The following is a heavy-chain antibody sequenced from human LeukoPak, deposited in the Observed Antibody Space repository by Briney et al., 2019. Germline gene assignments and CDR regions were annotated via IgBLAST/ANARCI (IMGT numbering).Heavy chain of an antibody. CDR3: ARVDPVDYDFWSGYYCYYGMDV. V-gene: IGHV1-18*01. D-gene: IGHD3-3*01. J-gene: IGHJ6*02. Sequence: ASVKVSCKASGYTFTSYGISWVRQAPGQGLEWMGWISAYNGNTNYAQKLQGRVTMTTDTSTSTAYMELRSLRSDDTAVYYCARVDPVDYDFWSGYYCYYGMDVWGQGTTVTVSS. CDR1: GYTFTSYG. CDR2: ISAYNGNT.